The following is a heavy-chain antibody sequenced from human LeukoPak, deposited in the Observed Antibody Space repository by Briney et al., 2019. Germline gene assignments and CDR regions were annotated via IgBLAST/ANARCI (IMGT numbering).Heavy chain of an antibody. J-gene: IGHJ6*03. CDR1: GFTFGSYS. D-gene: IGHD3-22*01. CDR3: VRDRDYYDSSSYYAYYYYMDV. V-gene: IGHV3-48*01. CDR2: IGRSSSSI. Sequence: PGGSLRLSCAASGFTFGSYSINWFRQAPGKGLEWVSYIGRSSSSIYYADSVKGRFTISRDNAKDSVYLQMNSLRAEDTAVYYCVRDRDYYDSSSYYAYYYYMDVWGKGTTVTVSS.